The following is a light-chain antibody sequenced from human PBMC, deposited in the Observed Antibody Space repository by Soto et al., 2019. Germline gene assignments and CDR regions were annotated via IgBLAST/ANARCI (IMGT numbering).Light chain of an antibody. CDR3: QQYGSSPRT. Sequence: EIVLTQSPGTLSLSPGERATLSCRASQSVSSSYLAWYQQKPGQAPRLLIYGASSRATGIPDRFSGSGSGTDFTITISRLELEDFAVYYCQQYGSSPRTFGQGTKVEIK. V-gene: IGKV3-20*01. J-gene: IGKJ1*01. CDR1: QSVSSSY. CDR2: GAS.